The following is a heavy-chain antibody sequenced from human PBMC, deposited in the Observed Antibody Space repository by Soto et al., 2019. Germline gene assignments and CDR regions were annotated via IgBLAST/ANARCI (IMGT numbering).Heavy chain of an antibody. V-gene: IGHV3-9*01. CDR1: GFTFDDYA. Sequence: GGSLRLSCAASGFTFDDYAMHWVRQAPGKGLEWVSGISWNSGSIGYADSVKGRFTISRDNAKSSLYLQMNSLRAEDTALYYCAKDKSSGPDDFDIWGQGTMVTVSS. D-gene: IGHD3-10*01. CDR3: AKDKSSGPDDFDI. J-gene: IGHJ3*02. CDR2: ISWNSGSI.